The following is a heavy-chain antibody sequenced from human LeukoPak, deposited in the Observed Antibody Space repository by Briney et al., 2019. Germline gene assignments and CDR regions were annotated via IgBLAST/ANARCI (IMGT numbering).Heavy chain of an antibody. Sequence: GGSLRLSCAASGFTFSSYGMHWVRQAPGKGLEGVAVISYDGSNKYYADSVKGRFTISRDNSKNTLYLQMNSQRAEDTAVYYCAKGGGSGSFDYWGQGTLVTVSS. D-gene: IGHD3-10*01. CDR2: ISYDGSNK. V-gene: IGHV3-30*18. CDR3: AKGGGSGSFDY. CDR1: GFTFSSYG. J-gene: IGHJ4*02.